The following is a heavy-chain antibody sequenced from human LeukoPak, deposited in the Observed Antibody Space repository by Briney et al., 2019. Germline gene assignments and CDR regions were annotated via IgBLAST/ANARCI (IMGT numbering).Heavy chain of an antibody. CDR3: ARDRDGYNGLDY. J-gene: IGHJ4*02. D-gene: IGHD5-24*01. CDR1: GGSTNSGGYY. V-gene: IGHV4-31*03. Sequence: PSETLSLTCTVSGGSTNSGGYYWSWIRQHPGKGLEWIGYIYYSGSTYSNPSLKSRLTISVDTSKNQFSLKLSSVTAADTAVYYRARDRDGYNGLDYWGQGTLVTVSS. CDR2: IYYSGST.